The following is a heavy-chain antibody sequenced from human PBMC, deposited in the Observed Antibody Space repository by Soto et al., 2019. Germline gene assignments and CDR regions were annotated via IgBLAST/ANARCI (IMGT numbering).Heavy chain of an antibody. Sequence: EVQLLESGGGLGQPGGSLRLSCAASGFTFSSYAMNWVRQAPGKGLEWVSVISGSGDTTYYADSVKGRFTISRDNSKTTVYLQMNSLRAEDTAVYYCAKKRIASAGAHFDFWGQGTLVTVSS. CDR3: AKKRIASAGAHFDF. V-gene: IGHV3-23*01. CDR1: GFTFSSYA. J-gene: IGHJ4*02. D-gene: IGHD6-13*01. CDR2: ISGSGDTT.